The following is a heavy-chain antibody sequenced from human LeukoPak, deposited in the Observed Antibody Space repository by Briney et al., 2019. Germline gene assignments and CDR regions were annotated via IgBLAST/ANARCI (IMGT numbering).Heavy chain of an antibody. CDR1: GFTFDDYG. CDR2: INWNGGST. Sequence: PGGSLRLSCAASGFTFDDYGMSWVRQAPGKGLEWVSGINWNGGSTGYADSVKGRFTIPRDNAKNSLYLQMNSLRAEDTALYYCARDPNYDILTGQRGGYFDYWGQGTLVTVSS. V-gene: IGHV3-20*04. D-gene: IGHD3-9*01. CDR3: ARDPNYDILTGQRGGYFDY. J-gene: IGHJ4*02.